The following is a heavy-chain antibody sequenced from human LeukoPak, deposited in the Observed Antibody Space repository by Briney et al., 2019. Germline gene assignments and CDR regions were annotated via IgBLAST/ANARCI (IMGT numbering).Heavy chain of an antibody. Sequence: PGGSLRLSCAASGFTFSSYSMNWVRQAPGKGLEWVSSISSSSSYIYYADSVKGRFTISRDKAKNSLYLQMNSLRAEDTAVYYCAREGRRDGYSRYYFDYWGQGTLVTVSS. J-gene: IGHJ4*02. CDR2: ISSSSSYI. CDR3: AREGRRDGYSRYYFDY. V-gene: IGHV3-21*01. D-gene: IGHD5-24*01. CDR1: GFTFSSYS.